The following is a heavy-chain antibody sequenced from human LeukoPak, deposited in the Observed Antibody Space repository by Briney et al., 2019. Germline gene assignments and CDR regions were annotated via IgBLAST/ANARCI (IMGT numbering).Heavy chain of an antibody. CDR3: ARANGIAAAGSLDY. J-gene: IGHJ4*02. CDR2: IYYSGST. D-gene: IGHD6-13*01. Sequence: PSETLSLTCTVSGGSISSYYWSWIRQPPGKGLGWIGYIYYSGSTNYNPSLKSRVTISVDTSKNQFSLKLSSVTAADTAVYYCARANGIAAAGSLDYWGQGTLVTVSS. V-gene: IGHV4-59*01. CDR1: GGSISSYY.